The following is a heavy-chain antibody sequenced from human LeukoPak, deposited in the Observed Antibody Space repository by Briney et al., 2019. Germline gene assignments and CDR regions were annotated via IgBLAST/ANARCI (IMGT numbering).Heavy chain of an antibody. CDR3: AKEGCSGGSCYSYYYYMDV. J-gene: IGHJ6*03. CDR2: ISGSGDST. CDR1: GFTFSSYW. D-gene: IGHD2-15*01. Sequence: GGSLRLSCAASGFTFSSYWMSWVRQAPGKGLEWVSAISGSGDSTYYADSVKGRFTISRDNSKNTLYLQMKSLRAEDTAVYYCAKEGCSGGSCYSYYYYMDVWGKGTTVTVSS. V-gene: IGHV3-23*01.